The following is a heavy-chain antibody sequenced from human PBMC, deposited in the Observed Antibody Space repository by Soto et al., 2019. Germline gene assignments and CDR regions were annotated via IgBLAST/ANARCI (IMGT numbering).Heavy chain of an antibody. Sequence: SETLSLTCTVSGGSISSYYWSWIRQPPGKGLEWIGYIYYSGSTNYNPSLKSLVTISVDTSKNQFSLKLSSVTAADTAVYYCARRHDFWSGYWVSDYYYMDVWGKGTTVTXSS. CDR1: GGSISSYY. J-gene: IGHJ6*03. V-gene: IGHV4-59*08. CDR3: ARRHDFWSGYWVSDYYYMDV. CDR2: IYYSGST. D-gene: IGHD3-3*01.